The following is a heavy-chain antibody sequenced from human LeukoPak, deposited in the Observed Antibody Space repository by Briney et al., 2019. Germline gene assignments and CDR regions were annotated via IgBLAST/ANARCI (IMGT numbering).Heavy chain of an antibody. CDR1: GASISSYY. J-gene: IGHJ4*02. CDR2: IYYSGTT. V-gene: IGHV4-59*08. D-gene: IGHD6-19*01. Sequence: PSETLSLTCSVSGASISSYYWSWIRQSPGKGPEWIGYIYYSGTTNYNPSLKSRVTISIDTSKNQFALKLISVTAADKAVYYCARQGIRGQWLVHFDYWGKGTLVTVSS. CDR3: ARQGIRGQWLVHFDY.